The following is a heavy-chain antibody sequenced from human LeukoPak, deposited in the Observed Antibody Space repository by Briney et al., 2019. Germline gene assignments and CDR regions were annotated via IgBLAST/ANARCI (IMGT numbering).Heavy chain of an antibody. D-gene: IGHD6-13*01. V-gene: IGHV3-7*01. Sequence: GGSLRLSCAASGFTFSSYWMSWVRQAPGKGLEWVANVKQDGSDKYYVDSVKGRFTISRDNAKNSLYLQMSSLRAEDTAVYYCARDSSLAAAGSDYWGQGTLVTVSS. J-gene: IGHJ4*02. CDR3: ARDSSLAAAGSDY. CDR2: VKQDGSDK. CDR1: GFTFSSYW.